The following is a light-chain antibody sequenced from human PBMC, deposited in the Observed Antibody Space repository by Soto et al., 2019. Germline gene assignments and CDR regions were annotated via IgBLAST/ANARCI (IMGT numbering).Light chain of an antibody. J-gene: IGKJ5*01. CDR3: QQLGTSPLT. Sequence: EIVLTQSPGTLSLSPGERATLSCRASQSVRSSYFAWYQQKPGQAPRLLIYGASYRATGIPDRFSGSGSGTDFTLTISRLEPEDFAVYYCQQLGTSPLTFGQGTRLEIK. CDR2: GAS. V-gene: IGKV3-20*01. CDR1: QSVRSSY.